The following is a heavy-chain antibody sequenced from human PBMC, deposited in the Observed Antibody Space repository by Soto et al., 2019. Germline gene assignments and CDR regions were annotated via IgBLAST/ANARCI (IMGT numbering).Heavy chain of an antibody. D-gene: IGHD2-21*01. CDR3: ATESMGEAWFDP. CDR2: ISGSGDST. V-gene: IGHV3-23*01. J-gene: IGHJ5*02. CDR1: GFAFSSYA. Sequence: GGSLRLSCAASGFAFSSYAMSWVRQAPGNGLEWVSGISGSGDSTYYTDSVKGRFTISRDNSKNTLYLQINSLRAEDTALYYCATESMGEAWFDPWGRGTLVTVSS.